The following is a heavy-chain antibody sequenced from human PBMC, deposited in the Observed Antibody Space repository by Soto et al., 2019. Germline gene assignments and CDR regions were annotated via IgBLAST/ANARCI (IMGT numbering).Heavy chain of an antibody. Sequence: PSETLSLTCAVYGGSFSGYYWSWIRQPPGKGLEWIGEINHSGSTNYNPSLKSRVTISVDTSKNQFSLKLSSVTAADTAVYYCARDNSGYDLDYYYMDVWGKGTTVTVSS. CDR2: INHSGST. CDR1: GGSFSGYY. J-gene: IGHJ6*03. D-gene: IGHD5-12*01. V-gene: IGHV4-34*01. CDR3: ARDNSGYDLDYYYMDV.